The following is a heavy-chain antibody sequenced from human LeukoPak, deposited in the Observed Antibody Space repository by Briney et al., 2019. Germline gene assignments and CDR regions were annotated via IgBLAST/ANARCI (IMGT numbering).Heavy chain of an antibody. J-gene: IGHJ4*02. CDR3: ARGSSSPDY. D-gene: IGHD6-6*01. V-gene: IGHV3-7*01. CDR1: GFTFNSYS. CDR2: IKQDGSEK. Sequence: PGGSLRLSCAASGFTFNSYSMHWVRQAPGKGLEWVANIKQDGSEKYYVDSVKGRFTISRDNAKNSLYLQMNSLRAEDTAVYYCARGSSSPDYWGQGTLVTVSS.